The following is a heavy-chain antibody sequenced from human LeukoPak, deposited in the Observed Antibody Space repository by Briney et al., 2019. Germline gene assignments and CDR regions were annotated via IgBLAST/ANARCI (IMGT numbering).Heavy chain of an antibody. D-gene: IGHD3-3*01. CDR3: ARVGNYDFWSGWATLDYYHYMDV. CDR1: GFTFSSYS. CDR2: SSSSSSYI. V-gene: IGHV3-21*01. Sequence: PGGSLRLSCAASGFTFSSYSMNWVRQAPGKGLEWVSSSSSSSSYIYYADSVKGRFTISRDNAKNSLYLQMNSLRAEDTAVCYCARVGNYDFWSGWATLDYYHYMDVWGKGTTVTVSS. J-gene: IGHJ6*03.